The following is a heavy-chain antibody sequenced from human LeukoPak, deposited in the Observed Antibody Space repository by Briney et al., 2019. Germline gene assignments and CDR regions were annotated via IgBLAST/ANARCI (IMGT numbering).Heavy chain of an antibody. CDR3: ARYTAMVAFHAHGFDI. D-gene: IGHD5-18*01. CDR2: IYTSGST. Sequence: KSSQTLSLTCTVSGGSISSGSYYWSWIRQPAGKGLEWIGRIYTSGSTNYNPSLKSRVTMSVDTSKNQFSLKLRSVTTADTAVYYCARYTAMVAFHAHGFDIWGKGTMVTVS. V-gene: IGHV4-61*02. J-gene: IGHJ3*02. CDR1: GGSISSGSYY.